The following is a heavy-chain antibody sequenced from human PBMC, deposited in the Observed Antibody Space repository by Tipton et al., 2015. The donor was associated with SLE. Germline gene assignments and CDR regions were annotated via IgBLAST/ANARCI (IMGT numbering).Heavy chain of an antibody. Sequence: TLSLTCTVSGGSVSSGRYYWSWIRQPPGKGLEWIGYIYYSGSTYYNPSLKSRVTISVDTSKNQFSLKLSSVTAADTAVYYCARFGSEWGSFDYWGQGTLVTVSS. CDR2: IYYSGST. D-gene: IGHD3-10*01. J-gene: IGHJ4*02. V-gene: IGHV4-31*03. CDR3: ARFGSEWGSFDY. CDR1: GGSVSSGRYY.